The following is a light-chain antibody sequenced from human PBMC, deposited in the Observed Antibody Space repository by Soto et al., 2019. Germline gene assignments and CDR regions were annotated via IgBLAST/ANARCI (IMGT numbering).Light chain of an antibody. CDR1: QSVSSSY. CDR2: GAS. J-gene: IGKJ1*01. V-gene: IGKV3-20*01. Sequence: EIVLTQSPDTLSLSPGERATLSCRASQSVSSSYLAWYQQKPGQAPRLLIYGASSRATGIPDRFSGSGSGTDCTLTISRLEPEDFAVYYCQQYCSSRTFGQGTWVEIK. CDR3: QQYCSSRT.